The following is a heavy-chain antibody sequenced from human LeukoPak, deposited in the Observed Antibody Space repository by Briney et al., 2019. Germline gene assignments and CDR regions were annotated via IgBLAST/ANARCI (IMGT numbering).Heavy chain of an antibody. D-gene: IGHD6-13*01. CDR3: APYPGKISTKNAAIAAAGTRGY. V-gene: IGHV3-48*01. J-gene: IGHJ4*02. Sequence: PGGSLRLSCAASGFTFSSYSMNWVRQAPGKGLEWVSYISSSSSTIYYADSVKGRFTISRDNAKNSLYLQMNSLRAEDTAVYYCAPYPGKISTKNAAIAAAGTRGYWGQGTLVTVSS. CDR1: GFTFSSYS. CDR2: ISSSSSTI.